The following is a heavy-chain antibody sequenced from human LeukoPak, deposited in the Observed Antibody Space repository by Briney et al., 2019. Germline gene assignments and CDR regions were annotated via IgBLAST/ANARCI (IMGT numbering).Heavy chain of an antibody. D-gene: IGHD2-2*02. J-gene: IGHJ4*02. CDR1: GFTFSSYS. Sequence: GGSLRLSCAASGFTFSSYSMNWVRQAPGKGLEWVSSISSSSSYIYYADSVKGRFTISRDNAKNSLYLQMNSLRAEDTAVYYCARDETYCSSTSCYIDYWGQGTLVTVSS. CDR2: ISSSSSYI. V-gene: IGHV3-21*01. CDR3: ARDETYCSSTSCYIDY.